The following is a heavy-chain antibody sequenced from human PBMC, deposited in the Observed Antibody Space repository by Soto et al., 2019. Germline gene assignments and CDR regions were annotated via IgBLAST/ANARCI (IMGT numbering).Heavy chain of an antibody. V-gene: IGHV4-59*08. Sequence: SETLSLTCSVSGGSISSYYWSWIRQPPGKGLEWIGYIYYSGSTNYNPSLKSRVTISVDTSKNQFSLKLSSVTAADTAVYYCARRYGVYFDYWGQGTLVTVSS. J-gene: IGHJ4*02. CDR3: ARRYGVYFDY. D-gene: IGHD4-17*01. CDR1: GGSISSYY. CDR2: IYYSGST.